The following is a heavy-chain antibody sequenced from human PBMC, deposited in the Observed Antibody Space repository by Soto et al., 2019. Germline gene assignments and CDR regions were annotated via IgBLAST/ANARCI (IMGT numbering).Heavy chain of an antibody. V-gene: IGHV4-34*03. Sequence: SETLSLTCGISGVSLSGFLWGWVRQPPGKGLEWIGEMDYAGRFNYNPSLKSRVIMSTDTSRNHFSLTLTSVTAADTGVYFCGRTELATLGPKTSYGMDVWGRGTTVTVSS. CDR1: GVSLSGFL. CDR3: GRTELATLGPKTSYGMDV. D-gene: IGHD3-16*01. CDR2: MDYAGRF. J-gene: IGHJ6*02.